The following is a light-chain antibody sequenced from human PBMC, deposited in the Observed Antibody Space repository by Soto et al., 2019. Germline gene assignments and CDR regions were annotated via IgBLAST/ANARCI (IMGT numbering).Light chain of an antibody. CDR1: AGTVTSDHY. J-gene: IGLJ2*01. V-gene: IGLV7-46*01. CDR3: MLSYYAAGV. CDR2: DTV. Sequence: QAVVTQEPSLTVSPGGTVTLTCGSSAGTVTSDHYPYWFQQKPGQAPRTLIYDTVNKESWTPARFSGSLLGGRAALTLSGXXXXXXXDYYCMLSYYAAGVLGGGTKLTVL.